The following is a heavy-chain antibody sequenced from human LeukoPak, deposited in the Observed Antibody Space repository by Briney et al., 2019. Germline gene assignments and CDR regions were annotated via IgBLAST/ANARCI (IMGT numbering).Heavy chain of an antibody. D-gene: IGHD3-3*01. CDR3: ARGPPTSSGYYPRSDR. CDR1: GFTFSDYY. Sequence: GGSLRLSCAASGFTFSDYYMSWIRQAPGKWLEWVSYISSSSSYTNYADSVKGRFTIYRDNAQDSLYLQMNSLRADDTAFYYCARGPPTSSGYYPRSDRWGQGTLVTVSS. J-gene: IGHJ5*02. V-gene: IGHV3-11*05. CDR2: ISSSSSYT.